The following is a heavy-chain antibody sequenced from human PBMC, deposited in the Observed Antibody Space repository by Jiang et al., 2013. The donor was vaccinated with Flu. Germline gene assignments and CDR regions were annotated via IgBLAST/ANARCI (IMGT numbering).Heavy chain of an antibody. CDR3: ARHGHIVGKDAFDI. J-gene: IGHJ3*02. V-gene: IGHV4-39*01. Sequence: LLKPSETLSLTCTVSGGSISSSSYYWGWIRQPPGKGLEWIGSIYYSGSTYYNPSLKSRVTISVDTSKNQFSLKLSSVTAADTAVYYCARHGHIVGKDAFDIWGQGTMVTVSS. CDR2: IYYSGST. D-gene: IGHD2-21*01. CDR1: GGSISSSSYY.